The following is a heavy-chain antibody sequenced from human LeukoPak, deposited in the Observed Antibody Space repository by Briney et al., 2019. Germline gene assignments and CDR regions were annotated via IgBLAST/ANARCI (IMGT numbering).Heavy chain of an antibody. CDR2: IYSGGST. J-gene: IGHJ4*02. Sequence: GGSLRLSCAASGFTVSSNYMSWVRQAPGKGLEWVSVIYSGGSTYYADSVKGRFTISRDNSKNTLYLQMNSLRAEDTAVYYCARGPDAVLGGFDYWGQGTLVTVSS. D-gene: IGHD2-8*01. CDR1: GFTVSSNY. V-gene: IGHV3-66*01. CDR3: ARGPDAVLGGFDY.